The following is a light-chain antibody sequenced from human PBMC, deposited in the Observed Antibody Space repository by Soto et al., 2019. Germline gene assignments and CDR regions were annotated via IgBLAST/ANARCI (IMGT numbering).Light chain of an antibody. CDR3: QQYNNWPRT. V-gene: IGKV3-15*01. CDR1: QSVSTN. CDR2: GAS. Sequence: EIVLTQSPGTLSLSPGGRATLSFRASQSVSTNLAWYQQKPGQAPRLLIYGASTRATGIPARFSGSGSGTDFTLTISSLQSEDFAVYYCQQYNNWPRTFGQGTKVDI. J-gene: IGKJ1*01.